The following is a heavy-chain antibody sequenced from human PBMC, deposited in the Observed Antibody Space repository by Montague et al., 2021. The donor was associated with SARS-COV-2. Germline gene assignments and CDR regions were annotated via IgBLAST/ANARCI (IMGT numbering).Heavy chain of an antibody. V-gene: IGHV2-70*11. CDR3: ARTSPYSGSYKEFDY. Sequence: PALVKPTQTVTLTCTFSGFSLKTPGMCVSWIRQPPGKALEWLACIDWNGDKDFSTSLKTRLTVSRDTSKNQVVLTMTNMDPGDTATYYCARTSPYSGSYKEFDYWGQGVLVTVSS. J-gene: IGHJ4*02. CDR1: GFSLKTPGMC. CDR2: IDWNGDK. D-gene: IGHD1-26*01.